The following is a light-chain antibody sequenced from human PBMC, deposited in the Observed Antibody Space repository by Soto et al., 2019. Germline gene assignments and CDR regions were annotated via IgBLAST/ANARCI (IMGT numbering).Light chain of an antibody. J-gene: IGLJ1*01. CDR2: DVT. V-gene: IGLV2-11*01. Sequence: QSVLTQPRSVSGSPVQSVAISCTGTTSDVGGYDYVSWYQQHPGKAPELIIFDVTKRPSGVPDRFSGSKSGNTASLTISGLQAEDEADYFCCSYAGDFYVFGSGTKVTVL. CDR3: CSYAGDFYV. CDR1: TSDVGGYDY.